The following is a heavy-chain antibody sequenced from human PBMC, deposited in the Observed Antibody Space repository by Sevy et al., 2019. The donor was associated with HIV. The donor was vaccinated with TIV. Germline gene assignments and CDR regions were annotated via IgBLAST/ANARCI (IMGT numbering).Heavy chain of an antibody. CDR3: ARDLGYESTGYLPLIDI. V-gene: IGHV3-30-3*01. Sequence: GGSLRLSCAASGFTFSNHAMHWVRQAPGKGLEWVAIISYDGNIEYYPDSVKGRFTISRDDSKNTLYLQMNSLRSEDTALYYCARDLGYESTGYLPLIDIWGQGTLVTVSS. D-gene: IGHD3-22*01. J-gene: IGHJ4*02. CDR2: ISYDGNIE. CDR1: GFTFSNHA.